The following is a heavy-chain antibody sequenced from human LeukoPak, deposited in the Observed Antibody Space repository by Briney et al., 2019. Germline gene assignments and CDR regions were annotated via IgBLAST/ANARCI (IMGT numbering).Heavy chain of an antibody. CDR1: GGTFSSYA. CDR3: ARDGCSGGSCHMEFDY. V-gene: IGHV1-69*06. D-gene: IGHD2-15*01. J-gene: IGHJ4*02. Sequence: ASVKVSCKASGGTFSSYAISWVRQAPGQGLEWMGGIIPIFGTANYAQKFQGRVTITADKSTSTAYMELSSLRSEDTAVYYCARDGCSGGSCHMEFDYWGQGTLVTVSS. CDR2: IIPIFGTA.